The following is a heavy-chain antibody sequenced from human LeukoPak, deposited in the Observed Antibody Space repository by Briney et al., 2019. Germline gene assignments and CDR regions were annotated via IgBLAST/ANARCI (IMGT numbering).Heavy chain of an antibody. Sequence: GESLKIPCKGSGYSFTSYWIGWVRQMPGKGLAWMGIIYPGDSDTRYSPSFQGQVTISADKSISTAYLQWSSLKASHTAMYYCARLGSDYYHAPNWFDPWGQGTLVTVSS. D-gene: IGHD3-10*01. CDR3: ARLGSDYYHAPNWFDP. CDR1: GYSFTSYW. CDR2: IYPGDSDT. J-gene: IGHJ5*02. V-gene: IGHV5-51*01.